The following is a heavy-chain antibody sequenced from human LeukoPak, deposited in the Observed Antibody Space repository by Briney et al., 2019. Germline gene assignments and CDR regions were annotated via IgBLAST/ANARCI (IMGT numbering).Heavy chain of an antibody. CDR1: GGTFSSYA. Sequence: ASVKVSCKASGGTFSSYAISWVRQAPGQGLEWMGGIIPIFGTASYAQKFQGRVTITADESTSTAYMELSSLRSEDTAVYYCARAGTYYYDSSGQNMVYWGQGTLVTVSS. CDR3: ARAGTYYYDSSGQNMVY. D-gene: IGHD3-22*01. CDR2: IIPIFGTA. J-gene: IGHJ4*02. V-gene: IGHV1-69*13.